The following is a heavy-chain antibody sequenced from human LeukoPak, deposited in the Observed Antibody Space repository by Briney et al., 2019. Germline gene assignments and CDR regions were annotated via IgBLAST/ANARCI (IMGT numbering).Heavy chain of an antibody. Sequence: SETLSLTCAVYGGSFSGYYWSWIRQPPGKGLEWIGEINHSGSTNYNPSLKSRVTISVDTSKNQFSLKLSSVTAADTAVYYCARGRCSYGYWGQGTLVTVSS. CDR3: ARGRCSYGY. J-gene: IGHJ4*02. CDR1: GGSFSGYY. V-gene: IGHV4-34*01. D-gene: IGHD5-18*01. CDR2: INHSGST.